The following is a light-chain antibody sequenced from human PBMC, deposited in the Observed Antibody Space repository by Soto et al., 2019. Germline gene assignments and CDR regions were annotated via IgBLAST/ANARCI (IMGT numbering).Light chain of an antibody. CDR2: GVS. CDR3: QQYNKWPIT. J-gene: IGKJ5*01. V-gene: IGKV3-15*01. Sequence: EIVMTQSPATLSVSPGERASLSCGASQSVGSTLAWYQQKPGQAPRLLIYGVSSRATAVPARFSGSGSETEFTLTISSLQSDDSAVYYCQQYNKWPITFGQGTRLEI. CDR1: QSVGST.